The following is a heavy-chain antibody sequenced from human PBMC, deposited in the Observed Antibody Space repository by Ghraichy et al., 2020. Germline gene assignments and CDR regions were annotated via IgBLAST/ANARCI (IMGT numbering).Heavy chain of an antibody. CDR2: IDHSGST. CDR1: GGSFSGYY. CDR3: ARLSTAMVTSFDY. D-gene: IGHD5-18*01. Sequence: ESLNISCAVYGGSFSGYYWSWIRQPPGKGLEWIGEIDHSGSTNDNPSLKSRVTISVDTSKNQFSLTLSSVTAADTAVYYCARLSTAMVTSFDYWGQGTLVTVSS. V-gene: IGHV4-34*01. J-gene: IGHJ4*02.